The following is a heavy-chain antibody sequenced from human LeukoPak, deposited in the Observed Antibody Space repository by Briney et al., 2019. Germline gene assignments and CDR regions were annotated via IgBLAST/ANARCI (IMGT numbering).Heavy chain of an antibody. Sequence: GGSLRLSCAASGFTFSSYGMHWVRQAPGKGLEWVAVISYDGSNKYYADSVKGRFTISRDNAKNTLYLLMNSLRAEDTAVYYCARRAAALGAFDYWGQGTLVTVSS. D-gene: IGHD6-13*01. V-gene: IGHV3-30*03. CDR3: ARRAAALGAFDY. CDR1: GFTFSSYG. J-gene: IGHJ4*02. CDR2: ISYDGSNK.